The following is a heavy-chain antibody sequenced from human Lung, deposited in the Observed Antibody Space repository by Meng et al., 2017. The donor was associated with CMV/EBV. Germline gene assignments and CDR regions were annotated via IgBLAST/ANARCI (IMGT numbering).Heavy chain of an antibody. CDR1: GFTLRRYW. D-gene: IGHD1-26*01. CDR2: IDSDGRDI. CDR3: ARGVAESLGWEMGY. Sequence: VRWVGSGGGLVQPGGSLRLSCAVSGFTLRRYWMHWVRQAPGKGLEWVSRIDSDGRDITYADSVRGRFTISRDDAKNTLYLQMNSLRVEDTAVYYCARGVAESLGWEMGYWGQGTLVTVSS. J-gene: IGHJ4*02. V-gene: IGHV3-74*03.